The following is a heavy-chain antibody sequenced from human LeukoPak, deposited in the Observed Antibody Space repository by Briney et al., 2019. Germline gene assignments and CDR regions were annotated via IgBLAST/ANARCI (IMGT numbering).Heavy chain of an antibody. CDR2: IYYSGST. CDR3: ARDYSGSLFDY. Sequence: NPSQTLSLTCTVSGGSISSGGYYWSWIRQHPGKGLEWIGYIYYSGSTYYNPSLKSRVTISVDTSKNQFSLKLSSVTAADTAVYYCARDYSGSLFDYWGQGTLVTVSS. CDR1: GGSISSGGYY. J-gene: IGHJ4*02. D-gene: IGHD1-26*01. V-gene: IGHV4-31*03.